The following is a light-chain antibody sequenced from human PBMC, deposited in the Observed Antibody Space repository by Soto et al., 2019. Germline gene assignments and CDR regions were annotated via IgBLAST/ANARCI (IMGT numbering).Light chain of an antibody. J-gene: IGKJ1*01. CDR1: QTISSW. CDR2: KAS. CDR3: QHYNSYSEA. Sequence: DIQMTQSPSTLSGSVGDRVTITCRASQTISSWLAWYQQKPGKAPKLLIYKASTLKSEVPSRFSGSGSGTEFTLTISSLQPDEVATYYCQHYNSYSEAFGQGTKVDIK. V-gene: IGKV1-5*03.